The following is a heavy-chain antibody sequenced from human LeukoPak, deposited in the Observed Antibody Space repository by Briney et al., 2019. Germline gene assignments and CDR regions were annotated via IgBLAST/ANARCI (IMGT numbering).Heavy chain of an antibody. CDR3: ARGSKYSSSWYVDY. V-gene: IGHV3-74*01. J-gene: IGHJ4*02. CDR2: MNSDGSST. CDR1: GFTFSSFW. D-gene: IGHD6-13*01. Sequence: GGSLRLSCAASGFTFSSFWTHWVRHAPGKGPVWVSSMNSDGSSTTYADSVKGRFTISRDNAKNTLYLQMNSLRVEDTAVYYCARGSKYSSSWYVDYWGQGTLVTVSS.